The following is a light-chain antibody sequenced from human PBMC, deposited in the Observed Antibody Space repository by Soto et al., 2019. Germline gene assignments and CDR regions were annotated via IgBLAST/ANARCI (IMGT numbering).Light chain of an antibody. CDR1: QSVSSNY. J-gene: IGKJ1*01. CDR3: QQYGISPT. CDR2: DVS. V-gene: IGKV3-20*01. Sequence: VLTQSPGTLSLSPGERATLSCRSSQSVSSNYLAWYQQKPDQAPRLVIYDVSGRATGIPDRFSGSGSGTDFTLTISRLEPEDSAVYYCQQYGISPTFGQGTQVEIK.